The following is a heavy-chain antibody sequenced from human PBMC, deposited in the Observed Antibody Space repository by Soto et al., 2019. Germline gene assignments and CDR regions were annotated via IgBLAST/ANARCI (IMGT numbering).Heavy chain of an antibody. CDR1: GGSISSGGYS. D-gene: IGHD5-18*01. CDR2: IYHSGST. Sequence: SETLSLTCAVSGGSISSGGYSWSWIRQPPGKGLEWIGYIYHSGSTYYNPSLKSRVTISVDTSKNQFSLKLSSVTAADTAVYYCVLLLTWIKLWFFVFWGQGTLVTV. J-gene: IGHJ4*02. V-gene: IGHV4-30-2*02. CDR3: VLLLTWIKLWFFVF.